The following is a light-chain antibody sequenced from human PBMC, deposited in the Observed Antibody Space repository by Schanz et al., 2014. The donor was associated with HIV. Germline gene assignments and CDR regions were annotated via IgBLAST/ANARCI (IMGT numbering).Light chain of an antibody. V-gene: IGLV2-8*01. CDR3: SSYAGSNNLVV. J-gene: IGLJ2*01. CDR2: DVS. CDR1: SSDVGDYNY. Sequence: QSALTQPPSASGSPGQSVTLSCTGTSSDVGDYNYVSWYQQHPGKAPKIMIYDVSNRPSGVSNRFSGSKSGNTASLTISGLQAEDEADYYCSSYAGSNNLVVFGGGTKLTVL.